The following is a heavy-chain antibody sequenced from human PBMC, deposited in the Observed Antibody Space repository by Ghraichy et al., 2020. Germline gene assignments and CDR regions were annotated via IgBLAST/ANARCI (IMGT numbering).Heavy chain of an antibody. CDR2: IKQDGSEK. D-gene: IGHD3-10*01. CDR1: GFTFSSYW. CDR3: ARDSRYYGSGSYPTYYYFDY. J-gene: IGHJ4*02. Sequence: GESLNISCAASGFTFSSYWMSWVRQAPGMGLEWVANIKQDGSEKYYVDSVKGRFTISRDNAKNSLYLQMNSLRAEDTAVYYCARDSRYYGSGSYPTYYYFDYWGQGTLVTVSS. V-gene: IGHV3-7*03.